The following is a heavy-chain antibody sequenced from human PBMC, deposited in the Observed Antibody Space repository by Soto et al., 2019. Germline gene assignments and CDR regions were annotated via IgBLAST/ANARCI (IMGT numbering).Heavy chain of an antibody. CDR2: IYSSGST. CDR1: GGSISGYY. J-gene: IGHJ6*02. CDR3: ARGRIQLPVYFGMDV. V-gene: IGHV4-59*01. D-gene: IGHD5-18*01. Sequence: PSETLSLTCIVSGGSISGYYWSWIRQPPGKGLEWIGFIYSSGSTNYNPSLKSRVTMSVDTTKNQFSLKLSSVTAADTAVYYCARGRIQLPVYFGMDVWGQGTTVTVSS.